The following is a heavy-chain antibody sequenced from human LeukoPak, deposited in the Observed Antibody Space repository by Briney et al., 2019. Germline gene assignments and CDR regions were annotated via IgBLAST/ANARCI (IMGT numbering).Heavy chain of an antibody. Sequence: PGGSLRLSCAASGFSVSSNYMSWVRQAPGKGLEWVSVIYSGGNTYYADSVKGRFTISRDNSKNTLYLQMKSLRAEDTAVYYCARTDETAPAEDFQHWGQGTLVTVSS. CDR1: GFSVSSNY. V-gene: IGHV3-53*01. CDR3: ARTDETAPAEDFQH. J-gene: IGHJ1*01. CDR2: IYSGGNT. D-gene: IGHD2-21*02.